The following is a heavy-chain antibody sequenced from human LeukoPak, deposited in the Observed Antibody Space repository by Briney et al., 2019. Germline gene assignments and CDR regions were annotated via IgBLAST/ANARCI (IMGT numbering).Heavy chain of an antibody. J-gene: IGHJ6*02. V-gene: IGHV1-46*01. Sequence: RRASVKVSCKASGYTFTSYDINWVRQATGQGLEWMGIINPSGGSTSYAQKFQGRVTMTRDTSTSTVYMELSSLRSEDTAVYYCARPDPVGCYYGMDVWGQGTTVTVSS. CDR2: INPSGGST. D-gene: IGHD1-14*01. CDR3: ARPDPVGCYYGMDV. CDR1: GYTFTSYD.